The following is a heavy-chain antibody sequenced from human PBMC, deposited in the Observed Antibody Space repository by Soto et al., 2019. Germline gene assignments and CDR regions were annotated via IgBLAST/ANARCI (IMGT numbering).Heavy chain of an antibody. CDR2: IYYSGST. V-gene: IGHV4-59*06. J-gene: IGHJ6*02. CDR1: GGSISSYY. CDR3: ARALRRASIHV. D-gene: IGHD1-26*01. Sequence: PSETLSLTCTVPGGSISSYYWSWIRQPAGKGLEWIGRIYYSGSTYYNPSLKSRVTISVDTSKNQFSLKLSSVTAADTAVYYCARALRRASIHVWGQGTTVTVSS.